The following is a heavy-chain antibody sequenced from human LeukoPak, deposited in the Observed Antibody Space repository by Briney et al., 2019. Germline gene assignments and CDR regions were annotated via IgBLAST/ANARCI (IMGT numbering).Heavy chain of an antibody. CDR2: INPNGGST. Sequence: GASVKVSCKASGYTFTNYYIHWVRQAPGQRLEWVGLINPNGGSTGYAQKFQGRVTVTTDTSTSTVYMELNSLGSEDTAVYYCARDGASGSYYSDYWGQGTLVTVSS. D-gene: IGHD1-26*01. J-gene: IGHJ4*02. CDR1: GYTFTNYY. V-gene: IGHV1-46*01. CDR3: ARDGASGSYYSDY.